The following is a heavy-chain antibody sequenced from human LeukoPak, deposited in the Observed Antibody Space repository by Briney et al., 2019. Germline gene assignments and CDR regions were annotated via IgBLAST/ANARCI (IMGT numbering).Heavy chain of an antibody. D-gene: IGHD2-21*01. J-gene: IGHJ4*02. Sequence: GGSLRLSCAASGFTFSSYEMNWVRQAPGKGLEWVSYISSSGSTIYYADSVKGRFTISRDSSKNTLFLQMNRLRPEDAAVYYSAKAPVTTCRGAYCYPFDYWGQGTLVTVSS. V-gene: IGHV3-48*03. CDR2: ISSSGSTI. CDR3: AKAPVTTCRGAYCYPFDY. CDR1: GFTFSSYE.